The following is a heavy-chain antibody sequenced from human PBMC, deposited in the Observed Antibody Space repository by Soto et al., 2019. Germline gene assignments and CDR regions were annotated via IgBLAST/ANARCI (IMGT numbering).Heavy chain of an antibody. J-gene: IGHJ4*02. CDR2: VYHTGTT. CDR1: GTSISSTFW. V-gene: IGHV4-4*02. CDR3: ARDKITGLFDY. D-gene: IGHD2-8*02. Sequence: PSETLSLTCAVSGTSISSTFWWTWVRQPPGKGLEWIGEVYHTGTTKYNPSLKSRVTISVDKSKNQFSLKLTAVTAADTAVYYCARDKITGLFDYWGQGTLVTVS.